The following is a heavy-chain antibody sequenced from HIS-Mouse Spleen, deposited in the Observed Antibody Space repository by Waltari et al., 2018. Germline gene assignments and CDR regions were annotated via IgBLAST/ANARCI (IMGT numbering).Heavy chain of an antibody. J-gene: IGHJ4*02. CDR1: GFSLSTSGMC. V-gene: IGHV2-70*15. CDR3: ARIAEGYTSGWYAFDY. Sequence: QVTLRESGPALVKPTQTLTLTCTFSGFSLSTSGMCVSWIRQPPGKALEWLARIDWDDDKDYSTSLKTRLTMSRDTSKNQVVLTMTNMDPLDTATYYCARIAEGYTSGWYAFDYWGQGTLVTVSS. D-gene: IGHD6-19*01. CDR2: IDWDDDK.